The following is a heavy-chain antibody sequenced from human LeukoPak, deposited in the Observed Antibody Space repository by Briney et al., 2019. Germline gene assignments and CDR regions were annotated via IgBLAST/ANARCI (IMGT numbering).Heavy chain of an antibody. J-gene: IGHJ4*02. V-gene: IGHV1-46*03. Sequence: GASVKVSCKASGYTLSNDYMHWVRQAPGQGLEWMGIIDPTGSTTYAQRFQGRVTMTRDMSTSTVYMELSSLRAEDTAVYYCALHFYYSTFGSQPPRGWGQGTLVTVSS. CDR1: GYTLSNDY. D-gene: IGHD1-26*01. CDR3: ALHFYYSTFGSQPPRG. CDR2: IDPTGST.